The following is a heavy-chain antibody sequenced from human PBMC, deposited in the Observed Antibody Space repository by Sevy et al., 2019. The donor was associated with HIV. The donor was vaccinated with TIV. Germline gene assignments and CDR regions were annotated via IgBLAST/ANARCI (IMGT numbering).Heavy chain of an antibody. CDR1: GYTITGYY. V-gene: IGHV1-2*02. Sequence: ASVKVSCKASGYTITGYYMHWVRQAPGQGLEWMGWINPNSGGTNYAQKFQGRVTMTRDTSISTAYMELSRLRSDDTAVYYCARSRSVIAMAGRGSGTYSPLNYWGQGTLVTVSS. CDR2: INPNSGGT. CDR3: ARSRSVIAMAGRGSGTYSPLNY. J-gene: IGHJ4*02. D-gene: IGHD6-19*01.